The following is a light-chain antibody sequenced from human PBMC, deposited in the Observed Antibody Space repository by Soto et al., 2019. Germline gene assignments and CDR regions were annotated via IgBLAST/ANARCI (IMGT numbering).Light chain of an antibody. CDR3: SAWDDSLSGYV. Sequence: QSVLTQPPSASGTPGQRVTISCSGSSFNIGSNYVYWYQQLPGTAPKLVIFRNDQRPSGIPDRISGSKSGTSASLAISGLRSEDEADYYCSAWDDSLSGYVFGTGTKVTVL. CDR2: RND. V-gene: IGLV1-47*01. CDR1: SFNIGSNY. J-gene: IGLJ1*01.